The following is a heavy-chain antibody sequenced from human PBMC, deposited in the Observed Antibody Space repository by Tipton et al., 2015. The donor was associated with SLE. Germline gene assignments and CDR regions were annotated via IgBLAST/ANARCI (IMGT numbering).Heavy chain of an antibody. CDR1: GYTFTSYV. J-gene: IGHJ5*02. D-gene: IGHD1-26*01. CDR2: LNAGNGNT. CDR3: ARGRSGGSYVNWFDP. V-gene: IGHV1-3*03. Sequence: QLVQSGAEVKKPGASVKVSCKASGYTFTSYVIHWVRQAPGQRLQWMGWLNAGNGNTKCSQEFQGRVTITRDTSATTAYMELSSLRSEDMAVYYCARGRSGGSYVNWFDPWGQGTLVTVSS.